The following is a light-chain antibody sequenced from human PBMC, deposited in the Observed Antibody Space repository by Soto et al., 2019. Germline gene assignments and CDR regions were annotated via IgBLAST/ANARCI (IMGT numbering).Light chain of an antibody. V-gene: IGLV2-11*01. CDR3: CSFAGPSSI. CDR1: TTDVGSSDY. J-gene: IGLJ2*01. Sequence: QSALSRSVSGSPGQSVTLSCTGATTDVGSSDYVSWYQQYPGKAPKLLIYDVTKRPAGVPTRFSGSRSDKTASLTISGLQTEDEAVYFCCSFAGPSSIFDGGTKLTVL. CDR2: DVT.